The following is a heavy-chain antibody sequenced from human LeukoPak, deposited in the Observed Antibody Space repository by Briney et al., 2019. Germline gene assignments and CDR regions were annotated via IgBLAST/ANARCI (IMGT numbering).Heavy chain of an antibody. V-gene: IGHV3-7*03. Sequence: PGGSLRLSCAASGFTFSSYWMSWVRQAPGKGLEWVANIKQDGSEKYYVDSVKGRFTISRDNAKNSLYLQMNSLRAEDTAVYYCAKDSMVRGVIRYYYGMDVWGKGTTVTVSS. CDR2: IKQDGSEK. D-gene: IGHD3-10*01. J-gene: IGHJ6*04. CDR1: GFTFSSYW. CDR3: AKDSMVRGVIRYYYGMDV.